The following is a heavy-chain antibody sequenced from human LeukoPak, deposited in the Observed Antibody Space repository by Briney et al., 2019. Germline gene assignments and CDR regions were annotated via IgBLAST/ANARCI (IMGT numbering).Heavy chain of an antibody. J-gene: IGHJ4*02. V-gene: IGHV4-59*08. CDR1: GGSFSGYY. CDR3: ARHPSGGTTNFDY. Sequence: PSETLSLTCAVYGGSFSGYYWSWIRQPPGKGLEWIGYVYYSGSTTYNPSLKSRVTISVDTSKNQFSLKLSSVTAADTAVYYCARHPSGGTTNFDYWGQGTLVTVSS. D-gene: IGHD2-15*01. CDR2: VYYSGST.